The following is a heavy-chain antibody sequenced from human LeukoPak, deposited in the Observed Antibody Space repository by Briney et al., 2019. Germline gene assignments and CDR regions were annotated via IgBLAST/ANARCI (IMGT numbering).Heavy chain of an antibody. CDR3: ARDETYYYDSSGYYPDY. CDR1: GFTFSSYS. J-gene: IGHJ4*02. Sequence: GGSLRLSCAASGFTFSSYSMNWVRQAPGKGLEWVSSISSSSSYIYYADSVKGRFTISRDNAKNSLYLQVNSLRAEDTAVYYCARDETYYYDSSGYYPDYWGQGTLVTVSS. CDR2: ISSSSSYI. D-gene: IGHD3-22*01. V-gene: IGHV3-21*01.